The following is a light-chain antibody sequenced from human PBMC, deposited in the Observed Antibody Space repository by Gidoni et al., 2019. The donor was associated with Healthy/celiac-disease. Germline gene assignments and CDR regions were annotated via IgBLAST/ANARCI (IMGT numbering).Light chain of an antibody. J-gene: IGLJ1*01. Sequence: QSVLTQPPSASGTPGQRVTIPCSGSSSHIGSNYVYWYQQLPGTAPKLLIYRNNQRPSGVPDRFSGSKSGTSASLAISGLRSEDEADYYCAAWDDSLSGEVFGTGTKVTVL. V-gene: IGLV1-47*01. CDR3: AAWDDSLSGEV. CDR1: SSHIGSNY. CDR2: RNN.